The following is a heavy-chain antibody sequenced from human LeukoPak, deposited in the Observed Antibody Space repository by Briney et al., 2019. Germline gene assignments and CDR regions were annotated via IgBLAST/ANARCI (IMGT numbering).Heavy chain of an antibody. CDR3: ARGAISENPYYHYYYMDV. J-gene: IGHJ6*03. D-gene: IGHD3-3*01. V-gene: IGHV6-1*01. CDR1: GDSVSSNSAA. CDR2: TYYRSKWYN. Sequence: SQTLSLTCAISGDSVSSNSAAWNWIRQSPSRGLEWLGRTYYRSKWYNDYAVSVKSRITINPDTSKNQFSLQLNSVTPEDTAVYYCARGAISENPYYHYYYMDVWGKGTTVTVSS.